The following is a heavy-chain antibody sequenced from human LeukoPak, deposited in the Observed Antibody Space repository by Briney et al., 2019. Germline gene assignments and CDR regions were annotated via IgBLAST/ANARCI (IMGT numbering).Heavy chain of an antibody. CDR2: INPNSGGT. V-gene: IGHV1-2*04. Sequence: ASVKVSCKASGYTFTGYYMHWVRQAPGQGLEWMGWINPNSGGTNYAQKFQGWVTMTRDTSISTAYMELSRLRSDDTAVYYCARVALVGAIHAPFDYWGQGTLVTVSS. J-gene: IGHJ4*02. D-gene: IGHD1-26*01. CDR1: GYTFTGYY. CDR3: ARVALVGAIHAPFDY.